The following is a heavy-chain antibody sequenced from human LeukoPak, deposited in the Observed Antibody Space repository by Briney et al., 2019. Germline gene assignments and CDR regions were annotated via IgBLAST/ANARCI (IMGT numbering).Heavy chain of an antibody. V-gene: IGHV5-51*01. CDR2: IYPGDSDT. Sequence: GESLKTSCKGSGYIFTNYWIAWVRQMPGKGLEWMGIIYPGDSDTTYSPSSQGQVTISADKSISTAYLQWSSLKASDTVMYYCTRQGGYGDYFRYWGQGTLVTVS. J-gene: IGHJ4*02. D-gene: IGHD5-12*01. CDR1: GYIFTNYW. CDR3: TRQGGYGDYFRY.